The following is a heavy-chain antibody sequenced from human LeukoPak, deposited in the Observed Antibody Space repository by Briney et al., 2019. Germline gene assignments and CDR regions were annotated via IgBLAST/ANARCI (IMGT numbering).Heavy chain of an antibody. V-gene: IGHV4-39*01. CDR3: ARRTSNPVGAIDY. Sequence: PLETLSLTCTVSGGSISISNYYWGWIRQPPGRGLEWIGSISYSGTYYNPSLKSRLTISVDTSKNHFSLNLRSVTAADTAVYYCARRTSNPVGAIDYWGQGTLVTVSS. CDR1: GGSISISNYY. CDR2: ISYSGT. J-gene: IGHJ4*02. D-gene: IGHD1-26*01.